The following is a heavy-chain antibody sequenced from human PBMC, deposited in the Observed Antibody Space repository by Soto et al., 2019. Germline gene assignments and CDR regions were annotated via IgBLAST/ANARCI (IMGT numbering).Heavy chain of an antibody. D-gene: IGHD4-4*01. CDR1: GFTVSSNY. J-gene: IGHJ4*02. CDR3: ARAEYDYSNYVFVN. V-gene: IGHV3-53*01. Sequence: GGSLRLSCAASGFTVSSNYMSWVRQAPGKGLEWVSVIYSGGSTYYADSVKGRFTISRDNSKNTLYLQMNSLRAEDTAVYYCARAEYDYSNYVFVNWGQGTLVTVSS. CDR2: IYSGGST.